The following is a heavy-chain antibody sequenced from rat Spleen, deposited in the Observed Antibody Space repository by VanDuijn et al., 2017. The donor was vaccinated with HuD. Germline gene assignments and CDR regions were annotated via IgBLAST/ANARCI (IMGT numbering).Heavy chain of an antibody. CDR1: GFTFSSYY. D-gene: IGHD1-11*01. J-gene: IGHJ2*01. V-gene: IGHV5-25*01. CDR3: TRLDYGGSYFDY. CDR2: IRNIGGDT. Sequence: EVQLVESGGGLVQPGRSMNLSCVASGFTFSSYYMAWVRRAPTKGLEWVASIRNIGGDTHYRDSVKGRFTVSRDHAKATLYLQMDSLRSEDTATYYCTRLDYGGSYFDYWGQGVMVTVSS.